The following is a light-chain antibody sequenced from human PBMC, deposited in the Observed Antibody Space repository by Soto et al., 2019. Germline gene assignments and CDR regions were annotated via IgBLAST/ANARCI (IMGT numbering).Light chain of an antibody. V-gene: IGKV3-20*01. J-gene: IGKJ2*01. CDR1: QSVSSSN. CDR2: GAS. Sequence: ESVLTQSPGTLSLSPGERATLSCRASQSVSSSNLAWYQQKPGRAPRLLIYGASSRATGIPDRLSGSGSGTDFTRTISRLEPEDFAVYYCQQYGRSPYTFGQGTKLDIK. CDR3: QQYGRSPYT.